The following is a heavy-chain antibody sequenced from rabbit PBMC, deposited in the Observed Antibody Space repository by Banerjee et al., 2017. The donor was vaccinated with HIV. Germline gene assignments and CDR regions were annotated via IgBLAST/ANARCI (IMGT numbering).Heavy chain of an antibody. CDR1: GFDLSSYYY. CDR3: ARGDTGSRHSPFNL. D-gene: IGHD1-1*01. V-gene: IGHV1S43*01. J-gene: IGHJ4*01. Sequence: QEQLEESGGDLVQPEGSLTLTCTASGFDLSSYYYMCWVRQAPGKGLEWIGYIDPGFGSTWYASWVNGRFSISRENTQNTVSLQMTSLTAADTATYFCARGDTGSRHSPFNLWGQGTLVTVS. CDR2: IDPGFGST.